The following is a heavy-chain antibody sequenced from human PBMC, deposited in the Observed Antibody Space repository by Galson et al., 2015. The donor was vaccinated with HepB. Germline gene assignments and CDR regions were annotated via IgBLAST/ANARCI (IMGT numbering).Heavy chain of an antibody. CDR2: ISYDGSNK. D-gene: IGHD4-17*01. V-gene: IGHV3-30*04. Sequence: SLRLSCAASGFTFSSYAMHWVRQAPGKGLEWVAVISYDGSNKYYADSVKGRFTISRDNSKNTLYLQMNSLRAEDTAVYYCARDWATGRGDSTPAYWGQGTLVTVSS. CDR1: GFTFSSYA. CDR3: ARDWATGRGDSTPAY. J-gene: IGHJ4*02.